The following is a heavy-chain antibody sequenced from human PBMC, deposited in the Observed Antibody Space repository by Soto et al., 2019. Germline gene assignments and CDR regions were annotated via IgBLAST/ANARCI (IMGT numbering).Heavy chain of an antibody. V-gene: IGHV3-30*18. CDR3: ANNHHGQQQLPGY. CDR2: ISYDGSNK. J-gene: IGHJ4*02. Sequence: GGSLRLSCAASGFTFSSYGMHWVRQAPGKGLEWVAVISYDGSNKYYADSVKGRFTISRDNSKNTLYLQMNSLRAEDTAVYYCANNHHGQQQLPGYWGQGTLVTVSS. D-gene: IGHD6-13*01. CDR1: GFTFSSYG.